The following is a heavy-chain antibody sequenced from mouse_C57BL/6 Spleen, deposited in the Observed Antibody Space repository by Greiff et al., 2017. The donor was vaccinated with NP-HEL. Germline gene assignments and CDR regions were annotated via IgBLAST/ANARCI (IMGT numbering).Heavy chain of an antibody. D-gene: IGHD2-3*01. CDR2: IYPRDGST. Sequence: LVESGPELVKPGASVKLSCKASGYTFTSYDINWVKQRPGQGLEWIGWIYPRDGSTKYNEKFKGKATLTVDTSSSTAYMELHSLTSEDSAVYFCARWGRWLQDWYFDVWGTGTTVTVSS. V-gene: IGHV1-85*01. CDR3: ARWGRWLQDWYFDV. CDR1: GYTFTSYD. J-gene: IGHJ1*03.